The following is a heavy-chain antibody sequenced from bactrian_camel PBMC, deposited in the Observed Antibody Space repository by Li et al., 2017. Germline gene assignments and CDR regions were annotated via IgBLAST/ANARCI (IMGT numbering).Heavy chain of an antibody. V-gene: IGHV3S6*01. CDR1: GFAFDTHQ. J-gene: IGHJ4*01. Sequence: HVQLVESGGGLVQPGGSLRLTCVASGFAFDTHQMYWVRQAPGKGLEWVSSISSDGTKTNYADSVKGRFTISQDNEKKIVPGIVGRSILAGARGPRSPSP. CDR2: ISSDGTKT. D-gene: IGHD6*01.